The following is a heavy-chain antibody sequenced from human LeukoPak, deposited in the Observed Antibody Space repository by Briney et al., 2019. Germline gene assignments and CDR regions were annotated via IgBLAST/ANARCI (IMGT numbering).Heavy chain of an antibody. CDR3: ARAIVGVTHLDY. Sequence: SETLSLTCSVSGGSISSYYWSWIRQPPGKGLGWIGYIFYSGSTNYNPSLKSRVTISVDTSKKQFYLKLSSVTAADTAVYYCARAIVGVTHLDYWGQGALVTVSS. CDR2: IFYSGST. CDR1: GGSISSYY. J-gene: IGHJ4*02. D-gene: IGHD1-26*01. V-gene: IGHV4-59*01.